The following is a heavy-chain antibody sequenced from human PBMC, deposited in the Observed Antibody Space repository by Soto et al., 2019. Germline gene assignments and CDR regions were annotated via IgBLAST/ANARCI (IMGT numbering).Heavy chain of an antibody. D-gene: IGHD3-10*01. V-gene: IGHV4-59*08. CDR1: GDSINDHY. J-gene: IGHJ4*02. Sequence: SETLSLTCTVCGDSINDHYWSWIRQPPGKGLEWIGYIYYSGSTSYNPSLKSRVTISVDTSKNQFSLNLRSVTAADTAVYFCASPRLWFGAKQDYWGQGTLVTVSS. CDR3: ASPRLWFGAKQDY. CDR2: IYYSGST.